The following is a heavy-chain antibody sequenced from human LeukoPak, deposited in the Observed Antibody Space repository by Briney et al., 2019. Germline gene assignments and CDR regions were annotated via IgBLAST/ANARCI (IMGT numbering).Heavy chain of an antibody. CDR1: GFTFSKYW. D-gene: IGHD6-13*01. V-gene: IGHV3-74*01. Sequence: GGSLRLSCAASGFTFSKYWMLWVRQAPGKGLESVSRINTGGTVTTYADSVKGRFTVSRDNADNTMFLQMNSVRDEDTAVYYCARDGSGWSRDYWGQGTLVTVSS. J-gene: IGHJ4*02. CDR2: INTGGTVT. CDR3: ARDGSGWSRDY.